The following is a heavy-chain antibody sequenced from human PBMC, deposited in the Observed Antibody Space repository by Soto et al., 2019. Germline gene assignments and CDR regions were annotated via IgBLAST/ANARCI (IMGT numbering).Heavy chain of an antibody. J-gene: IGHJ5*01. CDR2: IYYSGST. Sequence: QLQLQESGPGLVKPSETLSLTCTVSGGSISSSSYYWGWIRQPPGKGLEWIGSIYYSGSTYYNPSHKSRLPISIYQCKNPFDLNLGSVPGADTAVYYCAPPKIAFYNWFDSWGQGTLVTVSS. V-gene: IGHV4-39*01. CDR3: APPKIAFYNWFDS. CDR1: GGSISSSSYY. D-gene: IGHD3-3*02.